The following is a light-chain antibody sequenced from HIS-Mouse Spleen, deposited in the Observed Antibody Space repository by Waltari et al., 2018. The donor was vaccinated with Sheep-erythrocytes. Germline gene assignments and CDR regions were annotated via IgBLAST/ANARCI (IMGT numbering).Light chain of an antibody. CDR3: CSYAGSSTPWV. Sequence: QSALTQPASVSGSPGQSITISCTGTSSDVGSYNLVSWYQQHPGKAPKPVIYEGSKRPSGVSNRVSGSKSGNTASLTIYGLQAEDEADYYCCSYAGSSTPWVFGGGTKLTVL. V-gene: IGLV2-23*01. CDR2: EGS. J-gene: IGLJ3*02. CDR1: SSDVGSYNL.